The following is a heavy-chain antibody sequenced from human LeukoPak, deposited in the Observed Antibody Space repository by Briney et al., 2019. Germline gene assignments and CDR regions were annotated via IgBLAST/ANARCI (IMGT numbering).Heavy chain of an antibody. CDR3: ARDIVVVVAATGFMGY. Sequence: ASVKVSCKASGYTFTSYDINWVRQATGQGLEWMGWMNPNSGNTGYAQKFQGRVTMTRDTSISTAYMELSRLRSDDTAVYYCARDIVVVVAATGFMGYWGQGTLVTVSS. CDR1: GYTFTSYD. J-gene: IGHJ4*02. CDR2: MNPNSGNT. D-gene: IGHD2-15*01. V-gene: IGHV1-8*01.